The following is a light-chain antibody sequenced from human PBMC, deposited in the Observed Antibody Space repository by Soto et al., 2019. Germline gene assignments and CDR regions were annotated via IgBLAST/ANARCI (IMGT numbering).Light chain of an antibody. Sequence: QSVLTQLASVSGSPGQSITISCTGTSSDVGAYDFVSWYQHYPGKAPKLVTFDVTHRPPGISDRFSGSKSANTASLTISGLQAEDEAFYYCSSYTTRSTLVFGGGTKVT. CDR1: SSDVGAYDF. J-gene: IGLJ1*01. V-gene: IGLV2-14*01. CDR3: SSYTTRSTLV. CDR2: DVT.